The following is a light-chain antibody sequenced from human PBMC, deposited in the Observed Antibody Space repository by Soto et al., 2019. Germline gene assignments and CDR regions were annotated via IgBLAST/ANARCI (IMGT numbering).Light chain of an antibody. Sequence: QSALTQPASVSGSPGQSITISCTGTSSDDGSYNLVSWYQQYPGKATKLMIYEDDERPSGVSNRFSGSKSGNTASLTISGLQAEDEAVYYCYSYAGRSTAVFGGGTKLTVL. CDR1: SSDDGSYNL. CDR3: YSYAGRSTAV. V-gene: IGLV2-23*01. CDR2: EDD. J-gene: IGLJ2*01.